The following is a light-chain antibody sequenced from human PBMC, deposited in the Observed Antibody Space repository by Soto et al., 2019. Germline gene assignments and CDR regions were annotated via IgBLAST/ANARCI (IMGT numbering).Light chain of an antibody. V-gene: IGKV2-28*01. CDR2: LGS. J-gene: IGKJ1*01. CDR3: MKSLQTPLT. Sequence: DIVMTQSPLSLPVTPGEPASISCRSSQSLLNRNGYNCLEWYLQKPGQSPQLLISLGSNRASGVPERFSGSGSGTDFTLKISRVEAEDVGVYFCMKSLQTPLTFGQGTKVEIK. CDR1: QSLLNRNGYNC.